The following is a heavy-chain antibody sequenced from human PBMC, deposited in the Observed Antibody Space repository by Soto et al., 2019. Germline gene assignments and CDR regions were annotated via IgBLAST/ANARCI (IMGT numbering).Heavy chain of an antibody. J-gene: IGHJ4*02. D-gene: IGHD6-6*01. Sequence: PGGSLRLSCTTSVFTFGYYAMSWFRQAPGKCLEWIGYIRINTYGGTTEYAASVXXRLTISRDDSEXVAHLXINGLETEDTAVYFCARRKYLDYWGQGTLVTVXX. V-gene: IGHV3-49*03. CDR2: IRINTYGGTT. CDR3: ARRKYLDY. CDR1: VFTFGYYA.